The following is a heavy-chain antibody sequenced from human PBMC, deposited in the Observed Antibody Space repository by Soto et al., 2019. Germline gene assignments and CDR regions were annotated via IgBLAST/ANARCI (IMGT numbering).Heavy chain of an antibody. CDR2: VTPNGGST. CDR3: ASLGVGDWANYYYHYGMDV. CDR1: GFTFSVYA. J-gene: IGHJ6*02. Sequence: EVQLLESGGGFVQPGGSLRLSCAATGFTFSVYAMTWVRQAPGKGLEWVSAVTPNGGSTYSADSVKGRFTISRDNSKKTLFLQMNSLRAEDTAVYYCASLGVGDWANYYYHYGMDVWVQVTTVTFSS. V-gene: IGHV3-23*01. D-gene: IGHD2-21*02.